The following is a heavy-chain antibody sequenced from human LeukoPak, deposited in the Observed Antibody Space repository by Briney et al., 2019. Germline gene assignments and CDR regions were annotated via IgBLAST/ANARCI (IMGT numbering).Heavy chain of an antibody. CDR1: GFTFSNYA. CDR3: SKDRESYSGFDL. Sequence: GGSLRLSCAASGFTFSNYAMSWVRQAPGKVLEWVSAISGSGGSTNYADSVKGRLTISRDNSKNTLYLEMNSLRAEDTAVYYCSKDRESYSGFDLWGHGTMVTVS. CDR2: ISGSGGST. V-gene: IGHV3-23*01. D-gene: IGHD1-26*01. J-gene: IGHJ3*01.